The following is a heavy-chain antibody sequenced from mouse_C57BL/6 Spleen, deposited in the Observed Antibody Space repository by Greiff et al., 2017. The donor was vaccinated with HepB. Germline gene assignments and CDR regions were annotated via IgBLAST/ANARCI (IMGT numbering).Heavy chain of an antibody. Sequence: VQLQQSGPELVKPGASVKISCKASGYAFSSSWMNWVKQRPGKGLEWIGRIYPGDGDTNYNGKFKGKATLTADKSSSTAYMQLSSLTSEDSAVYFCARRGILQGYFDYWGQGTTLTVSS. CDR1: GYAFSSSW. D-gene: IGHD1-1*01. V-gene: IGHV1-82*01. CDR2: IYPGDGDT. J-gene: IGHJ2*01. CDR3: ARRGILQGYFDY.